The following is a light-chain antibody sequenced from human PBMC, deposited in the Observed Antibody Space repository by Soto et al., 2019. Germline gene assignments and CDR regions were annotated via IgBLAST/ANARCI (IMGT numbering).Light chain of an antibody. CDR3: QSYDGSLSDHV. V-gene: IGLV1-40*01. Sequence: QSALTQPPSVSGAPGQRVTISCTGSSSNIGAGYDVHWYRQLPGTAPKLLIYGNSNRPSGVPDRFSGSKSGTSASLAITGLQAEDEADYYCQSYDGSLSDHVFGTGTKLTVL. J-gene: IGLJ1*01. CDR1: SSNIGAGYD. CDR2: GNS.